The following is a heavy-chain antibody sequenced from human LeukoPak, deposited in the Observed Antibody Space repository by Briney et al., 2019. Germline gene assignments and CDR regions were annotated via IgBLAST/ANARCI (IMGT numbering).Heavy chain of an antibody. V-gene: IGHV4-59*01. CDR2: IYYSGST. CDR3: ARVTEWNDFDY. D-gene: IGHD1-1*01. Sequence: KASETLSLTCTVSGVSISSYYWSWIRQPPGKGLEWIGYIYYSGSTNYNPSLKSRVTISVDTSKNQLSLKLSSVTAADTAVYYCARVTEWNDFDYWGQGTLVTVSS. J-gene: IGHJ4*02. CDR1: GVSISSYY.